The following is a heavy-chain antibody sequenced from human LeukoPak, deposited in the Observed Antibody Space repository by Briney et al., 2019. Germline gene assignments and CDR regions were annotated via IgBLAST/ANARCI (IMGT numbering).Heavy chain of an antibody. CDR3: AGRYSSGWIVY. CDR2: IYYSGST. J-gene: IGHJ4*02. V-gene: IGHV4-59*08. Sequence: ASETLSLTCTVSGGSISSYYWSWIRQPPGKGLEWIGYIYYSGSTNYNPSLKSRVTISVDTSKNQFSLKLSSVTAADTAVYYCAGRYSSGWIVYWGQGTLVTVSS. CDR1: GGSISSYY. D-gene: IGHD6-19*01.